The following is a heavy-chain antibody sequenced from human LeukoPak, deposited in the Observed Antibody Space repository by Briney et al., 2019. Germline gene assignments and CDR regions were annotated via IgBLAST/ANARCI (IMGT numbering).Heavy chain of an antibody. D-gene: IGHD3-22*01. J-gene: IGHJ3*02. V-gene: IGHV3-66*01. CDR1: GFTVSSNY. CDR3: ARDSDSSGYYYGGNAFDI. CDR2: IYSGGST. Sequence: GGSLRLSCAASGFTVSSNYMSWVRQAPGKGLEWVSVIYSGGSTYYADSVKGRFAISRDNSKNTLYLQMNSLRAEDTAVYYCARDSDSSGYYYGGNAFDIWGQGTMVTVSS.